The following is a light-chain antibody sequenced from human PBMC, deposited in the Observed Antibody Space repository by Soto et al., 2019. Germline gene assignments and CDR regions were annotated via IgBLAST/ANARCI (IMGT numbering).Light chain of an antibody. CDR1: SSNSGAGYD. CDR3: QSYDSSRSGVV. V-gene: IGLV1-40*01. Sequence: SVLTQPPSVSGASGQRVTLSCTGSSSNSGAGYDVHWYQQLPGTAPKLLIFGNSNRPSGVPDRFSGSKSGTSASLAITGLQAEDEADYYCQSYDSSRSGVVFGGGTKLTVL. CDR2: GNS. J-gene: IGLJ2*01.